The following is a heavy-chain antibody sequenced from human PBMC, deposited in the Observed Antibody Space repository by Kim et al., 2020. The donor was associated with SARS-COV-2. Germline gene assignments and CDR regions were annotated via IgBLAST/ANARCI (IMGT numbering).Heavy chain of an antibody. V-gene: IGHV3-48*02. D-gene: IGHD2-15*01. J-gene: IGHJ4*02. CDR1: GFTFSSYS. CDR3: AVGYCSGGSCFTYGY. Sequence: GGSLRLSCAASGFTFSSYSMNWVRQAPGKGLEWVSYISSSIITIYYADSVKGRFTISRDNAKNSLYLQMNSLRDEDTAVYYCAVGYCSGGSCFTYGYWGQGTLVTVSS. CDR2: ISSSIITI.